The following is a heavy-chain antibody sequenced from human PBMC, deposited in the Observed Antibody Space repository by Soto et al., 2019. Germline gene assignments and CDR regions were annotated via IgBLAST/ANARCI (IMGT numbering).Heavy chain of an antibody. D-gene: IGHD6-19*01. J-gene: IGHJ3*02. CDR1: CYAFTSYG. CDR2: ISAYNGNT. CDR3: ARSCGGSGWSDAFEI. Sequence: ASVKVSCTASCYAFTSYGISWVRHAPGQGLEWMGWISAYNGNTHYAQKLPGRVTMTTDTSTSTAYLELRSLRSDDTAVYYCARSCGGSGWSDAFEIWGQGTMVTVSS. V-gene: IGHV1-18*01.